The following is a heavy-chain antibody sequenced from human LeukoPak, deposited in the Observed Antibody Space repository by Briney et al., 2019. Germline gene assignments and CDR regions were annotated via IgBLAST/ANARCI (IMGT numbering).Heavy chain of an antibody. CDR3: AKVTSGYQSDY. J-gene: IGHJ4*02. Sequence: GGSLRLSCEGSGFTFKNFGMRWIRQAPGKGLEWVSEVSGSGRITDYADSVKGRFAISRDNSKNALYLQMNNLGAEDTAVYYCAKVTSGYQSDYWGQGTLVTVSS. CDR2: VSGSGRIT. D-gene: IGHD3-22*01. CDR1: GFTFKNFG. V-gene: IGHV3-23*01.